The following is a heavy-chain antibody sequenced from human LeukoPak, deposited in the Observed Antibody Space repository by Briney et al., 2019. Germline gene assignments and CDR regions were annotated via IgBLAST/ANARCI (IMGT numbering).Heavy chain of an antibody. Sequence: SETLSLTCTVSGGSISSYYWSWIRQPPGKGLEWIGYIYASGSTNYNPSLKSRVTISVDTSKNQFSLKLSSVTAADTAVYDCARHGAYSSSATPWGQGTLVTVSS. D-gene: IGHD6-6*01. CDR2: IYASGST. CDR1: GGSISSYY. CDR3: ARHGAYSSSATP. J-gene: IGHJ5*02. V-gene: IGHV4-4*09.